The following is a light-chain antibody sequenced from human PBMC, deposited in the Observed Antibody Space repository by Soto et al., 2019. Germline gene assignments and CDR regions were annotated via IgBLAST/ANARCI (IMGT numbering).Light chain of an antibody. CDR3: NSYTRGTHVVL. J-gene: IGLJ2*01. CDR1: SSDIIDDNY. V-gene: IGLV2-14*03. CDR2: EVS. Sequence: QSALTQPASVSGSPGQSITISCTGTSSDIIDDNYVSWYRQYPGKAPELMIFEVSSRPSGVSNRFSGSKSGNTASLTISGLLPEDEADYYCNSYTRGTHVVLFGGGTKLTVL.